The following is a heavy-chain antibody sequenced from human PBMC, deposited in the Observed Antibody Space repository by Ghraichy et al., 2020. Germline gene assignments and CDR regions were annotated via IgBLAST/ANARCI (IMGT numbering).Heavy chain of an antibody. CDR3: AREGYGDYSYSFDY. CDR1: GFTFSTYT. CDR2: ISSSSSYI. V-gene: IGHV3-21*01. D-gene: IGHD4-17*01. J-gene: IGHJ4*02. Sequence: GSLRLYCAASGFTFSTYTMNWVRQAPGKGLEWVSSISSSSSYIYYADSVKGRFTISRDNAKNSLFLQMNSLRAEDTAVYYCAREGYGDYSYSFDYWGQGILVTVSS.